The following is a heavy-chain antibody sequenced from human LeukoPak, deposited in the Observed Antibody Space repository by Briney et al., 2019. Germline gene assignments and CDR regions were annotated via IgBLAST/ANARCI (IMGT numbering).Heavy chain of an antibody. CDR2: IYTTGST. V-gene: IGHV4-4*07. J-gene: IGHJ4*02. CDR3: AREVAVSRYGLDY. D-gene: IGHD5-18*01. CDR1: GGSISSYY. Sequence: PSETLSLTCTVSGGSISSYYWTWIRQSAGKGLEWIGRIYTTGSTNYDPSLKSRVTMSIDTSKSQFSLNLTSVTAADTAVYYCAREVAVSRYGLDYWGQGILVTVSS.